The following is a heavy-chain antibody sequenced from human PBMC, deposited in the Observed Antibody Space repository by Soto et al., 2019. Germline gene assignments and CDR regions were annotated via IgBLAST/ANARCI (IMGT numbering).Heavy chain of an antibody. CDR3: AKNRGSGSYANWNFDV. Sequence: EVQVLESGGGLVQPGGSLRLSCAASGVTFSNDAMSWVLQAPGKGLEGVSTIHGGGDYTHYTDSVKGRFTISRDNSRHTPFIQMTSLRAEATAVYYCAKNRGSGSYANWNFDVWGRGTLVTVSS. J-gene: IGHJ2*01. CDR2: IHGGGDYT. CDR1: GVTFSNDA. D-gene: IGHD1-26*01. V-gene: IGHV3-23*01.